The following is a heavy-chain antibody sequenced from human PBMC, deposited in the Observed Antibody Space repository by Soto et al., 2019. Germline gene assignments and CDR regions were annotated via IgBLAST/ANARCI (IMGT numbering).Heavy chain of an antibody. CDR3: AKDRPKLRFLEWFPGDNGMDV. Sequence: QVQLVESGGGVVQPGRSLRLSCAASGFTFSSYGMHWVRQAPGKGQEWVAVISYDGSNKYYADSVKGRFTISRDNSKNTLYLQMNSLRAEDTAVYYCAKDRPKLRFLEWFPGDNGMDVWGQGTTVTVSS. CDR1: GFTFSSYG. V-gene: IGHV3-30*18. D-gene: IGHD3-3*01. J-gene: IGHJ6*02. CDR2: ISYDGSNK.